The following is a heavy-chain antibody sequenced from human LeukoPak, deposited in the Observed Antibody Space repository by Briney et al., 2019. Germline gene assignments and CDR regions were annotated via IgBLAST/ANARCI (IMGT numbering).Heavy chain of an antibody. D-gene: IGHD1-26*01. CDR3: AKGGRNVIDY. CDR2: INSDGVST. V-gene: IGHV3-74*01. Sequence: PGGSLRLSCAASGFTFSSYWMHWVRQAPGKGLVWVSRINSDGVSTSYADSVKDRLTISRDNAKNTLYPQMNSLRDEDTAVYYCAKGGRNVIDYWGQGTLVTVSS. CDR1: GFTFSSYW. J-gene: IGHJ4*02.